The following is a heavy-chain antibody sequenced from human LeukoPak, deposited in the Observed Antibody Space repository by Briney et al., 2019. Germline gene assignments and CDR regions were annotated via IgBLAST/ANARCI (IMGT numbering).Heavy chain of an antibody. CDR1: GFTFSSYS. CDR2: ISSSSSTI. CDR3: ARCPPLYCSGGSCYPDHYYYGMDV. J-gene: IGHJ6*02. V-gene: IGHV3-48*02. D-gene: IGHD2-15*01. Sequence: GGSLRLSCAASGFTFSSYSMNWVRQAPGKGLEWVSYISSSSSTIYYADSVKGRFTISRDNAKNSLYLQMNSLRDEDTAVYYCARCPPLYCSGGSCYPDHYYYGMDVWGQGTTVTVSS.